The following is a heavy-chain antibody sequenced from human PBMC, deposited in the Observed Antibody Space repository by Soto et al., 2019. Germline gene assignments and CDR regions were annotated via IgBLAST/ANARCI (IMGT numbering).Heavy chain of an antibody. J-gene: IGHJ3*02. V-gene: IGHV3-7*05. CDR1: GFTFSSYW. Sequence: GGSLRLSCAASGFTFSSYWMSWVHQAPGKGLEWVANIKQDGSEKYYVDSVKGRFPISRDNAKNSLYLQMNSLRAEDTAVYYCARGRLGYDAFNIWGQGTMVTVSS. CDR3: ARGRLGYDAFNI. D-gene: IGHD3-16*01. CDR2: IKQDGSEK.